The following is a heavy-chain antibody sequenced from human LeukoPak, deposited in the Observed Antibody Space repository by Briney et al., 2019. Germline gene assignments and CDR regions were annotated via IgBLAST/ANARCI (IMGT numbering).Heavy chain of an antibody. D-gene: IGHD3-3*01. V-gene: IGHV4-34*01. Sequence: PSETLSLTCAVYGGSFSCYYWSGIRHSRGKGLVCIGEINHSGSTNYNPAFKSRVTISVDTSKNQFSLKLSSVTAADTAVYYCARGDFWSGYPFDYWGQGTLVTVSS. CDR3: ARGDFWSGYPFDY. J-gene: IGHJ4*02. CDR2: INHSGST. CDR1: GGSFSCYY.